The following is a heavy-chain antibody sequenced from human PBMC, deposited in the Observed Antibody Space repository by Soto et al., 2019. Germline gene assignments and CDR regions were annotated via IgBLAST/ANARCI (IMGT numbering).Heavy chain of an antibody. CDR3: ARVEGAAKWFDP. J-gene: IGHJ5*02. CDR2: IIPIFGTA. Sequence: SVKVSCKASGGTFSSYAISWVRQAPGQGLEWMGGIIPIFGTANYAQKFQGRVTITADKSTSTAYMELSSLRSEDTAVYYCARVEGAAKWFDPWGQGTLVTVSS. CDR1: GGTFSSYA. V-gene: IGHV1-69*06. D-gene: IGHD2-15*01.